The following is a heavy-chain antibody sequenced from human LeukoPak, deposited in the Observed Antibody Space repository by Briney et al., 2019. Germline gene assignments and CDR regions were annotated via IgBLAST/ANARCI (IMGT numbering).Heavy chain of an antibody. V-gene: IGHV3-21*01. CDR1: GFTFSSYS. CDR3: ARVQKSRKSVASAVDC. J-gene: IGHJ4*02. D-gene: IGHD5-12*01. Sequence: GGSLRLSCAASGFTFSSYSMNWVRQAPGKGLEWVSSISSTSSDIYYAESVKGRFTISRDNAKNSLYLQMNSLRAEDTAVYYCARVQKSRKSVASAVDCWGQGTVVIVSS. CDR2: ISSTSSDI.